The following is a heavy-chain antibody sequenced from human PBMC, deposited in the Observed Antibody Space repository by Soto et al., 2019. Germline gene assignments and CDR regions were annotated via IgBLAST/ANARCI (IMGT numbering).Heavy chain of an antibody. V-gene: IGHV1-69*13. J-gene: IGHJ6*02. D-gene: IGHD6-19*01. CDR3: ARGAVARLTDYYYGMDV. Sequence: SVKVSYKASRGTFRSYAISWVRQAPAQGLEWMGGIIPIFGTANYAQKFQGRVTITADESTSTAYMEPSSLRSEDTAVYYCARGAVARLTDYYYGMDVWGQRTMVTVFS. CDR1: RGTFRSYA. CDR2: IIPIFGTA.